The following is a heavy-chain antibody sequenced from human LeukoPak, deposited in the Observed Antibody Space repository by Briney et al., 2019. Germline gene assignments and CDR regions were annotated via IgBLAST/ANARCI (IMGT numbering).Heavy chain of an antibody. V-gene: IGHV4-30-2*01. Sequence: SQTLSLTCAVSGGSISSGGYSWSWIRQPPGKGLEWIGYIYHSGSTYYNPSLKSRVTISVDRSKNQFSLKLSSVTAADTAVYYCARDNAVAGTDYWGQGTLVTVSS. D-gene: IGHD6-19*01. CDR3: ARDNAVAGTDY. CDR2: IYHSGST. J-gene: IGHJ4*02. CDR1: GGSISSGGYS.